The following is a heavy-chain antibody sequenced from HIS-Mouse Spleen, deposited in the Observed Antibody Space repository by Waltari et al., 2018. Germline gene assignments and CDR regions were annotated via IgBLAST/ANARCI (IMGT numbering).Heavy chain of an antibody. V-gene: IGHV3-30*18. J-gene: IGHJ4*02. Sequence: QVQLVESGGGVVQPGRSLRLSCAASGFTFSSYGMHWVRQAPGKGREWVAVISDDGSNKYYADSVKGRFTISGDNSKNTLYLQMNSLRAEDTAVYYCAKDRGSQFDYWGQGTLVTVSS. CDR3: AKDRGSQFDY. D-gene: IGHD1-26*01. CDR1: GFTFSSYG. CDR2: ISDDGSNK.